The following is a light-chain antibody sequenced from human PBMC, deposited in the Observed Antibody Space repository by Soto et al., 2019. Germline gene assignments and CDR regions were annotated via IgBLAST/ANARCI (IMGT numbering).Light chain of an antibody. CDR2: DAS. CDR3: QQRKNWQVT. Sequence: TQSPYNLSASVADRATVSFRSSHSVSHNYLAWYQQKPLLAPRHLTYDASNRAHGNPARFSGSGSATDFTRTISSLEPEDFAIYYGQQRKNWQVTFGQGTRLEIK. CDR1: HSVSHNY. V-gene: IGKV3D-11*02. J-gene: IGKJ5*01.